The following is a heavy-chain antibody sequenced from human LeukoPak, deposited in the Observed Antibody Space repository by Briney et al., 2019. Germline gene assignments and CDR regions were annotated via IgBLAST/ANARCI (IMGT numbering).Heavy chain of an antibody. CDR3: ARVEDFWIGYIGY. D-gene: IGHD3-3*01. Sequence: ASVKVSYKASGYTFTGYYMHWVRQAPGQGREWMGWNNPNSGGTNYAQKFQGRLTMTSDTSISTAYMELSRLRSDDTAVYYCARVEDFWIGYIGYWGQGTLVTVSS. V-gene: IGHV1-2*02. CDR1: GYTFTGYY. CDR2: NNPNSGGT. J-gene: IGHJ4*02.